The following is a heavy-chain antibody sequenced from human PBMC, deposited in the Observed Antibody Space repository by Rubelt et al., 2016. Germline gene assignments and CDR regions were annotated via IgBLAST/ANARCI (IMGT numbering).Heavy chain of an antibody. Sequence: EVLLVQSGAEVKKPGESLRISCKGSGYSFTSYWISWVRQMPGKGLEWMGRIDPSDSYTNYSPSVQGHVTISAAKSISTAYLQWSSLKASDTAMYYCARHAGDGGNSEDWFDPWGQGTLVTVSS. CDR1: GYSFTSYW. V-gene: IGHV5-10-1*01. D-gene: IGHD4-23*01. J-gene: IGHJ5*02. CDR2: IDPSDSYT. CDR3: ARHAGDGGNSEDWFDP.